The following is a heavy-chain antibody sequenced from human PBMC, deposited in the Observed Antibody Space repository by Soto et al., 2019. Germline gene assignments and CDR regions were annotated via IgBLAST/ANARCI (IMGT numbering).Heavy chain of an antibody. CDR3: ARDPNGLHY. Sequence: PGGSLRLSCAASGLIFSNYKMHWVRQAPGKGLVWVSRISTDGSITDYADSVKGRFTVSRDNAKNTLYLQMNSLRVDDTAVYYCARDPNGLHYWGQGTLVTVSS. V-gene: IGHV3-74*01. CDR1: GLIFSNYK. CDR2: ISTDGSIT. D-gene: IGHD2-8*01. J-gene: IGHJ4*02.